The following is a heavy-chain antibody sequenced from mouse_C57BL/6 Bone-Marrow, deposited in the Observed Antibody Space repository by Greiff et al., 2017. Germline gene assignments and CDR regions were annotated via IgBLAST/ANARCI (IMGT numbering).Heavy chain of an antibody. D-gene: IGHD2-4*01. J-gene: IGHJ3*01. Sequence: VKLMESGPGLVAPSQSLSITCTVSGFSLTSYAISWVRQPPGKGLEWLGVIWTGGGTNYNSALKSRLSISKDNSKSQVFLKMNSLQTDDAARYYCAGSSCYDCGAWFAYWGQGTLVTVSA. CDR2: IWTGGGT. V-gene: IGHV2-9-1*01. CDR1: GFSLTSYA. CDR3: AGSSCYDCGAWFAY.